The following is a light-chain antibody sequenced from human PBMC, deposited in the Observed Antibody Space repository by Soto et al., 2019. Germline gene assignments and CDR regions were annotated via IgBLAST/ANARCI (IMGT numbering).Light chain of an antibody. V-gene: IGKV3-11*01. J-gene: IGKJ2*01. Sequence: EIVLTQSPATLSLSPGERATLSCRASQSVSSYLACYQQKPGQAHRLLIYDASNRATGIPARFSGSGSGTDFTLTISSLEPEDFAVYYCQQRSNWPPVYTFVQGTKLEIK. CDR1: QSVSSY. CDR3: QQRSNWPPVYT. CDR2: DAS.